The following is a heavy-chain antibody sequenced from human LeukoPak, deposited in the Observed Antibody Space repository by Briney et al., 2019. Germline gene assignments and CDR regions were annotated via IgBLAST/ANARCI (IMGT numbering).Heavy chain of an antibody. CDR3: AKDYGASGSDY. V-gene: IGHV3-48*01. CDR2: IGGTI. Sequence: PGGSLRLSCAASGFTLSSYSMNWVRQSPGKGLEWVSYIGGTISYADSVRGRFTISRDNAKNSLYLQMNSLGPEDTAVYYCAKDYGASGSDYWGQGTLVTVSS. D-gene: IGHD3-16*01. J-gene: IGHJ4*02. CDR1: GFTLSSYS.